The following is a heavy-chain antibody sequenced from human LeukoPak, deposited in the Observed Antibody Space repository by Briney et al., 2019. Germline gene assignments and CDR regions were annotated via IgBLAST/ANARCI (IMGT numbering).Heavy chain of an antibody. D-gene: IGHD1-14*01. V-gene: IGHV3-49*04. J-gene: IGHJ3*02. CDR2: VRGKAYDGST. Sequence: GESLRLSCTTSGFTFGDYAMSWVRQAPGMGLEWVGFVRGKAYDGSTEYAASVKGRFTISRDESKGTAYLQMSSLKTEDTAVYYCTRSSMKGTRADAFDIWGQGTVVTVSS. CDR1: GFTFGDYA. CDR3: TRSSMKGTRADAFDI.